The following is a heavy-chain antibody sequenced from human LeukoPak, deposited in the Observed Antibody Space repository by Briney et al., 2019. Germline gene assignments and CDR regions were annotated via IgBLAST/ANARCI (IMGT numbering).Heavy chain of an antibody. CDR1: GASISSGAYH. CDR2: SGTT. Sequence: PSETLSLTCRVSGASISSGAYHWSWIRRPPGKGLEWIAHSGTTDYNPSLNSRITISVDTSKNQFSLRLSSVTAADTGVYFCATYSAGRGGSGYWGQGTLVTVS. CDR3: ATYSAGRGGSGY. D-gene: IGHD2-15*01. J-gene: IGHJ4*02. V-gene: IGHV4-30-4*01.